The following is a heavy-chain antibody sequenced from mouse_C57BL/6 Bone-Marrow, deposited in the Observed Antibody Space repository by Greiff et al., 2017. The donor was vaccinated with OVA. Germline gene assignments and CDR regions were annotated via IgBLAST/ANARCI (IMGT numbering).Heavy chain of an antibody. V-gene: IGHV5-9-1*02. J-gene: IGHJ1*03. CDR3: TRLDWYFDV. Sequence: DVMLVESGEGLVKPGGSLKLSCAASGFTFSSYAMSWVRQTPEKRLEWVAYISSGGDYIYYADTVKGRFTISRDNARNTLYLQMSSLKSEDTAMYYCTRLDWYFDVWGTGTTVTVSS. CDR2: ISSGGDYI. CDR1: GFTFSSYA.